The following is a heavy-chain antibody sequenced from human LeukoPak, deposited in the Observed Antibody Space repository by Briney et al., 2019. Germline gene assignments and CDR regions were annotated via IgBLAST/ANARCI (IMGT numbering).Heavy chain of an antibody. J-gene: IGHJ4*02. D-gene: IGHD3-9*01. CDR3: VSGRGQQVFRYFDWYRFDY. CDR1: GGSFSGYH. V-gene: IGHV4-34*01. Sequence: SETVSLTCAVYGGSFSGYHWSWLRQPPGKGLEWIGEINHSGSTNYNPSLKSRVTISVDTSKNQFSLKLSSVTAADTAVYYCVSGRGQQVFRYFDWYRFDYWGQGTLVTVSS. CDR2: INHSGST.